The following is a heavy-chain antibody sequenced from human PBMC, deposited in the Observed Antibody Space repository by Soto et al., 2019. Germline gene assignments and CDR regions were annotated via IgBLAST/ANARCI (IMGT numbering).Heavy chain of an antibody. V-gene: IGHV3-33*01. D-gene: IGHD3-3*01. J-gene: IGHJ4*02. CDR3: ARDWTHDY. Sequence: SLRLSCAASGFTFSAYSMHWIRQAPGKGLEWVAVIWYDGSNEYFADSVRGRFTISRDNTKNILYLHMDSLGLEDTAVYYCARDWTHDYWGQGTLVTVSS. CDR1: GFTFSAYS. CDR2: IWYDGSNE.